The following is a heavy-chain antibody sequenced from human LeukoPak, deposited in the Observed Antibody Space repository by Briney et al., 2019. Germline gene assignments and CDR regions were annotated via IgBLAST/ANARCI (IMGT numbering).Heavy chain of an antibody. CDR3: ARGGWIFGVVIGSWDYYMDV. V-gene: IGHV1-69*05. Sequence: GASVKVSCKASGGTFSSYAISWVRQAPGQGLEWMGGIIPIFGTANYAQKFQGRVTITTDTSTSTAYMELRSLRSDDTAVYYCARGGWIFGVVIGSWDYYMDVWGKGTTVTVSS. J-gene: IGHJ6*03. CDR2: IIPIFGTA. D-gene: IGHD3-3*01. CDR1: GGTFSSYA.